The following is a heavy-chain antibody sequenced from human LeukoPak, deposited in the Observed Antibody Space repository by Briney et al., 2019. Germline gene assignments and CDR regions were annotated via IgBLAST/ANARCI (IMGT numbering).Heavy chain of an antibody. D-gene: IGHD3-22*01. J-gene: IGHJ4*02. Sequence: SETLSLTCTVSGGSISSYYWSWIRQPPGKGLEWIGYIYYSGSTNYNPSLKSRVTISVDTSKNQFSLKLSSVTAADTAVYYCAREGPLYYDSSGYYYVLDYWGQGTLVTVSS. CDR2: IYYSGST. V-gene: IGHV4-59*12. CDR1: GGSISSYY. CDR3: AREGPLYYDSSGYYYVLDY.